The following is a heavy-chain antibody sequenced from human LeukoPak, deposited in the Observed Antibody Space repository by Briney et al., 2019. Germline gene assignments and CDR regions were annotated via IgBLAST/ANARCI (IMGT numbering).Heavy chain of an antibody. J-gene: IGHJ4*02. CDR1: GYSFTGSW. V-gene: IGHV5-51*01. CDR2: IYPGDSDT. CDR3: ACGSYYFDY. Sequence: GESLKISCKTSGYSFTGSWIGWVRQMPGKGLEWLGVIYPGDSDTRYSPSFQGQVTISADKSISTAYLQWSSLKASDTAMYYCACGSYYFDYWGQGTLVTVSS.